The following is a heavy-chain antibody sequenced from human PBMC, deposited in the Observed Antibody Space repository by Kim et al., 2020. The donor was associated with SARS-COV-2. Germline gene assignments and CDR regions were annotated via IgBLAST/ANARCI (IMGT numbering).Heavy chain of an antibody. V-gene: IGHV3-23*01. J-gene: IGHJ6*02. CDR2: ISASSDSL. CDR3: AKRDSSTSHFAMDV. CDR1: GFIFSNYA. D-gene: IGHD6-19*01. Sequence: GGSLRLSCAASGFIFSNYAMSWVRQAPGEGLEYISAISASSDSLYSADSVKGRLTISRDNSKNTLYLQMNSLRVEDTAVYYCAKRDSSTSHFAMDVWGRGTPVIVSS.